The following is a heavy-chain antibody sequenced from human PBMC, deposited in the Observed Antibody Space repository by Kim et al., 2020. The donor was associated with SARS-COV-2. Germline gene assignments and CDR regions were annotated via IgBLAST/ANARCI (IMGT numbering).Heavy chain of an antibody. V-gene: IGHV4-31*03. J-gene: IGHJ5*02. CDR3: ARDRSIAAAGRGPGGWFDP. CDR1: GGSISSGGYY. Sequence: SETLSLTCTVSGGSISSGGYYWSWIRQHPGKGLEWIGYIYYSGSTYYNPSLKSRVTISVDTSKNQFSLKLSSVTAADTAVYYCARDRSIAAAGRGPGGWFDPWGQGTLVTVSS. D-gene: IGHD6-13*01. CDR2: IYYSGST.